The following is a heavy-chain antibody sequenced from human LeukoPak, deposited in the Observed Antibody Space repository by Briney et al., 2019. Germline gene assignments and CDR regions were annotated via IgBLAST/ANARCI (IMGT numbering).Heavy chain of an antibody. CDR1: GYTFTHYG. V-gene: IGHV1-18*01. CDR3: ARDIGIDPDY. D-gene: IGHD2/OR15-2a*01. J-gene: IGHJ4*02. CDR2: IDTYNGNT. Sequence: GASVKVSCKASGYTFTHYGINWVRQAPGQGLEWMGWIDTYNGNTHFAQKVQGRLTLTTDTPTSTAYMELGSLRSDDTAVYYCARDIGIDPDYWGQGTLVTVSS.